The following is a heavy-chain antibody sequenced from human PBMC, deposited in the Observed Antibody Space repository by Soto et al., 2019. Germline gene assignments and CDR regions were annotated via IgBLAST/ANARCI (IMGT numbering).Heavy chain of an antibody. Sequence: GGSLRLSCAASGFTFSSYGMHWVRQAPGKGLEWVAVISYDGSNKYYADSVKGRFTISRDNSKNTLYLQMNSLRAEDTAVYYCAKDQGDIVVVPAAMGSAFDIWGQGTMVTVSS. CDR1: GFTFSSYG. V-gene: IGHV3-30*18. CDR3: AKDQGDIVVVPAAMGSAFDI. D-gene: IGHD2-2*01. J-gene: IGHJ3*02. CDR2: ISYDGSNK.